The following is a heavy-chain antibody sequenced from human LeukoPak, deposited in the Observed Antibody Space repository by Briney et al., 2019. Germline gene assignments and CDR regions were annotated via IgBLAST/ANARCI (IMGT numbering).Heavy chain of an antibody. CDR1: GGTFSSYA. Sequence: SVKVSCKASGGTFSSYAISWVRQAPGQGLEWMGRIIPILGIANYAQKFQGRVTITADKSTSTAYMELSSLRSEDTAVYYCARDAGGYNPINWFDPWGQGTLVTVSS. V-gene: IGHV1-69*04. CDR3: ARDAGGYNPINWFDP. J-gene: IGHJ5*02. CDR2: IIPILGIA. D-gene: IGHD5-24*01.